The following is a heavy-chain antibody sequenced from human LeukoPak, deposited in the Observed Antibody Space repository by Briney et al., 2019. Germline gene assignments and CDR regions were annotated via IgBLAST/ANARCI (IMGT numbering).Heavy chain of an antibody. CDR2: FDPEDGET. J-gene: IGHJ1*01. Sequence: ASVKVSCKVSGYTLTELSMHWVRQAPGKGLEWMGGFDPEDGETIYAQKFQGRVTMTEDTSTDTAYMELSSLRSEDTAVYYCATDFGRYSSGWYFGFQHWGQGTLVTVSS. CDR1: GYTLTELS. CDR3: ATDFGRYSSGWYFGFQH. D-gene: IGHD6-19*01. V-gene: IGHV1-24*01.